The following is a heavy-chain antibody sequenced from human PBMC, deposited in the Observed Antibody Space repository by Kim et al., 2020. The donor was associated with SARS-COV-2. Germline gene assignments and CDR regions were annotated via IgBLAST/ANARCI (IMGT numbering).Heavy chain of an antibody. Sequence: EWCGRVKPRVDGGTADYVAAVEGRFTISRDDSKNRLYLQMNSLKIEDTGMYYCTTDPGDSSGFGPGYWGQGTPVTVSS. D-gene: IGHD3-22*01. J-gene: IGHJ4*02. V-gene: IGHV3-15*01. CDR3: TTDPGDSSGFGPGY. CDR2: VKPRVDGGTA.